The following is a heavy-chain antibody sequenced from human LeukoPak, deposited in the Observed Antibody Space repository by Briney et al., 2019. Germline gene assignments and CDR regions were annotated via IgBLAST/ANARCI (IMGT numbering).Heavy chain of an antibody. CDR1: GFTFSTFA. CDR3: AKAFREFGTSSSYSSFDS. V-gene: IGHV3-23*01. J-gene: IGHJ3*01. Sequence: GSPRLSCAASGFTFSTFALSWVRQAPGKGLEWVSGVSYTRVATYYADSVKGRFTISRDDSENILYLQMNGLRAEDTAVYFCAKAFREFGTSSSYSSFDSWGQGTMVTVSS. CDR2: VSYTRVAT. D-gene: IGHD5-18*01.